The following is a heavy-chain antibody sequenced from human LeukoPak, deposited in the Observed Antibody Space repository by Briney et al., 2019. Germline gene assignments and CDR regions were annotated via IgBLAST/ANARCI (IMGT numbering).Heavy chain of an antibody. CDR2: IWYDGSNT. Sequence: GGSLRLSCAASGFIFSTYGMHWVRQAPGKGLEWVAVIWYDGSNTYYADSVKGRFTISRDNSKNTLYLQMNNLRAEDTAVYYCVRAAHYDYVWGSYPDYWGQGTLVTVSS. CDR1: GFIFSTYG. J-gene: IGHJ4*02. D-gene: IGHD3-16*02. CDR3: VRAAHYDYVWGSYPDY. V-gene: IGHV3-33*01.